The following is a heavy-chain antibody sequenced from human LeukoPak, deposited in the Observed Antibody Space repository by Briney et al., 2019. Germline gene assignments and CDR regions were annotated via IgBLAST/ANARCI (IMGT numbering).Heavy chain of an antibody. D-gene: IGHD6-13*01. CDR1: GGSISSSSYY. CDR2: IYYSGST. V-gene: IGHV4-39*02. CDR3: ARDPFSIAAAGTDTVDYYYYGMDV. J-gene: IGHJ6*04. Sequence: PSETLSLTCTVSGGSISSSSYYWGWIRQPPGKGLEWIGSIYYSGSTYYNPSLKSRVTISVDTSKNQFSLKLSSVTAADTAVYYCARDPFSIAAAGTDTVDYYYYGMDVWGKGTTVTVSS.